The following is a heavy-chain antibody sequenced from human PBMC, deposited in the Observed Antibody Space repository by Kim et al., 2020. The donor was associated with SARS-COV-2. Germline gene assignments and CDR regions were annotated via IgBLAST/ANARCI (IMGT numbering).Heavy chain of an antibody. J-gene: IGHJ6*03. CDR3: AMSSRTSCPCYYMDV. CDR1: GFTFSSYW. D-gene: IGHD2-2*01. Sequence: GGSLRLSCAASGFTFSSYWMHWVRQAPGKGLVWVSRINRDGSSTNYADSVKGRFTISRDNAKNTLYLQMNSLRVEDTAVYYCAMSSRTSCPCYYMDVWGKGTTVTVSS. V-gene: IGHV3-74*01. CDR2: INRDGSST.